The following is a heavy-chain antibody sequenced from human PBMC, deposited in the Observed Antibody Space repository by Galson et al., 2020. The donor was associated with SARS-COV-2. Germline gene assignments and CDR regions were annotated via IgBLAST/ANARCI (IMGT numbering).Heavy chain of an antibody. CDR1: GFTFSSYA. CDR3: AKSPPRGAAGRGPFDY. D-gene: IGHD6-13*01. Sequence: GGSLRLSCAASGFTFSSYAMSWVRQAPGKGLEWVSAISGSGGSTYYADSVKGRFTISRDNSKNTLYLQMNSLRAEDTAVYYCAKSPPRGAAGRGPFDYWGQGTLVTVSS. J-gene: IGHJ4*02. CDR2: ISGSGGST. V-gene: IGHV3-23*01.